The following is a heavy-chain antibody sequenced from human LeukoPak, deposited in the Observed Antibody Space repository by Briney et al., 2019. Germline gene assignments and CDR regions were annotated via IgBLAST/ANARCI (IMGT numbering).Heavy chain of an antibody. CDR2: ISGGGGST. CDR3: AKGGSGYYYNNGMDV. CDR1: GFTFTSYS. D-gene: IGHD3-3*01. J-gene: IGHJ6*02. Sequence: GGSLRLSCAASGFTFTSYSMNWVRQAPGKGLEWVSTISGGGGSTYYADSVKGRFTISRDNSKNTLYLQMNSLRAEDTAVYYCAKGGSGYYYNNGMDVWGQGTTVTVSS. V-gene: IGHV3-23*01.